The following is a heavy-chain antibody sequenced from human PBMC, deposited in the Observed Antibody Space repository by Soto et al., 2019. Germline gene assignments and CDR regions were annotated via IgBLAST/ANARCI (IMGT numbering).Heavy chain of an antibody. CDR3: ARHLAYCSGGSCPRRFDP. CDR1: GYSFTSYW. D-gene: IGHD2-15*01. CDR2: IYPGDSDT. J-gene: IGHJ5*02. Sequence: EVQLVQSGAEVKKPGESLKISCKGSGYSFTSYWIGWVRQMPGKGLEWMGIIYPGDSDTRYSPSFQGQVTISADKSISTVYLQWSSLKASDTVMYYCARHLAYCSGGSCPRRFDPWGQGTLVTVSS. V-gene: IGHV5-51*01.